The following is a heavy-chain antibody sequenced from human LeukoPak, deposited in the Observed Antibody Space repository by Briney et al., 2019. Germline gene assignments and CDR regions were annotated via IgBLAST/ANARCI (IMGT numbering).Heavy chain of an antibody. Sequence: GSLRLSCAASGFTFSDYYMSWIRQPPGKGLEWIGEINHSGSTNYNPSLKSRVTISVDTSKNQFSLKLSSVTAADTAVYYCARHGRGYSYGFLDYWGQGTLVTVSS. CDR1: GFTFSDYY. V-gene: IGHV4-34*01. CDR3: ARHGRGYSYGFLDY. J-gene: IGHJ4*02. CDR2: INHSGST. D-gene: IGHD5-18*01.